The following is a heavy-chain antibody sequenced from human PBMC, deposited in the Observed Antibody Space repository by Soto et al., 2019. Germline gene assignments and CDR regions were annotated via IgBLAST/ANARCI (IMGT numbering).Heavy chain of an antibody. Sequence: SETLSLTCTVSGGSISSGDYYWSWIRQPPGKGLEWIGYIYYSGSTYYNPSLKSRVTISVDTSKNQFSLKLSSVTAADTAVYYCAREAIYNGDYVGYWGQGTLVTVSS. D-gene: IGHD3-10*01. CDR3: AREAIYNGDYVGY. CDR2: IYYSGST. J-gene: IGHJ4*02. V-gene: IGHV4-30-4*01. CDR1: GGSISSGDYY.